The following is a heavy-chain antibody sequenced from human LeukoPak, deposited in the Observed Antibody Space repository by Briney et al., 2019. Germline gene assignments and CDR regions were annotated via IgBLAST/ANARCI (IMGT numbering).Heavy chain of an antibody. CDR3: ATSRDSSGVD. Sequence: PGGSLKLSCAASGFTFRSYWMSWVRQAPGKGLEWVANINHDGSVKYYLDSVKGRFTISRDNAKNSLYLQMNSLRAEDTAVYYRATSRDSSGVDWGQGNLVTVSS. D-gene: IGHD3-22*01. CDR2: INHDGSVK. CDR1: GFTFRSYW. J-gene: IGHJ4*02. V-gene: IGHV3-7*01.